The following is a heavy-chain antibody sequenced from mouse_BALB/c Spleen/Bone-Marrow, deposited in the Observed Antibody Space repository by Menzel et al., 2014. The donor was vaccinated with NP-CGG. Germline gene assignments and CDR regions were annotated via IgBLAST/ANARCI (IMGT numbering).Heavy chain of an antibody. J-gene: IGHJ4*01. D-gene: IGHD1-1*01. CDR1: GSTFSGYA. CDR3: AGITTVDY. CDR2: ISSGGTT. Sequence: EVKLVESGGGLVKPGGSLKLSCAASGSTFSGYAMSWVRQTPEKRLEWVASISSGGTTYYPDSVKGRFTISRDNARNILYLQMSSLRSEDTAMYYCAGITTVDYWGQGTSVTVSS. V-gene: IGHV5-6-5*01.